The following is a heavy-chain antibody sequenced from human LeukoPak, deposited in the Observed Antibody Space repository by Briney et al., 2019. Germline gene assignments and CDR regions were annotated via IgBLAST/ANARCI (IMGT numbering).Heavy chain of an antibody. CDR1: GYTFTSYG. CDR3: ARPHFPYYYDSSGYYFYDY. V-gene: IGHV1-18*01. CDR2: ISAYNGNT. D-gene: IGHD3-22*01. J-gene: IGHJ4*02. Sequence: ASVKVSCKASGYTFTSYGISWVRQAPGQGLEWMGWISAYNGNTNYAQKLQGRVTMTTDTSTSTAYMELRSLRSDDTAVYYCARPHFPYYYDSSGYYFYDYRGQGTLVTVSS.